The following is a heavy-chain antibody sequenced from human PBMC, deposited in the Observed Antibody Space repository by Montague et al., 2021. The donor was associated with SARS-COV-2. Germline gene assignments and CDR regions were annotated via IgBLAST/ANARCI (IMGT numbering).Heavy chain of an antibody. D-gene: IGHD2-21*01. V-gene: IGHV4-39*01. J-gene: IGHJ1*01. Sequence: SETLSLTCSVSGDSISSAFYYWGWVRQSPGKGLWWIGSMFYRWSPFYDPSFKTRAIISVDTAMNEFSLYLTSVTVADTAKYFCARQSGVYDTRGDWDHWGQGVLVIVAS. CDR3: ARQSGVYDTRGDWDH. CDR2: MFYRWSP. CDR1: GDSISSAFYY.